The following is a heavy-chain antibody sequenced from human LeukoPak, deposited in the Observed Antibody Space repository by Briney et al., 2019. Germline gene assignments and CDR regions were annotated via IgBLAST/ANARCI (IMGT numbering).Heavy chain of an antibody. CDR3: SILTANGAYDIPFDI. V-gene: IGHV1-18*01. CDR1: GYTFTSYV. CDR2: ISAYNGNT. D-gene: IGHD3-9*01. J-gene: IGHJ3*02. Sequence: ASVKVSCKASGYTFTSYVISWVRQAPGQGLEWMGWISAYNGNTNYAQKLQGRVTMTTDTSTSTAYMELRSLRSDDTAVYYCSILTANGAYDIPFDIWGQGTMVTVSS.